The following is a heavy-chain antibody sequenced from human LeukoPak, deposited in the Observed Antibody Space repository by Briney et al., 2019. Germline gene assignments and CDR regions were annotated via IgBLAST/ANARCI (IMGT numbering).Heavy chain of an antibody. Sequence: PSETLSLTCTVSGGSITSYYWSWIRQPPGKGLEWIGSIYYSGSTNYNPSLKSRVTISVDTSKNQFSLKLSSVTAADTALYYCAREYMTRDYFDYWGQGTLVTVSS. J-gene: IGHJ4*02. D-gene: IGHD3-16*01. V-gene: IGHV4-59*01. CDR3: AREYMTRDYFDY. CDR1: GGSITSYY. CDR2: IYYSGST.